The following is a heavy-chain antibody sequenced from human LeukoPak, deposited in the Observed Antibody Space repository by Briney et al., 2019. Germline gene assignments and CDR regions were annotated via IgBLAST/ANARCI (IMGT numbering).Heavy chain of an antibody. J-gene: IGHJ6*02. Sequence: GTFXXXXXSXXXQAPGQGLEWMGGIIPIFGTANYAQKFQGRVTITADESTSTAYMELSSLRSEDTAVYYCASTPPGSGYSYDIALDLAGYGMDVWGQGTTVTVSS. CDR1: GTFXXXX. V-gene: IGHV1-69*01. CDR3: ASTPPGSGYSYDIALDLAGYGMDV. CDR2: IIPIFGTA. D-gene: IGHD5-18*01.